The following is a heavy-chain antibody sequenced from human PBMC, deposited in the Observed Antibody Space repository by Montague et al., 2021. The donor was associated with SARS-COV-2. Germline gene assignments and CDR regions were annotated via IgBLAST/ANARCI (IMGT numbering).Heavy chain of an antibody. CDR1: GGSIATYY. CDR3: ARQPGGSGMEVSSYGMDV. V-gene: IGHV4-59*08. Sequence: SETLSLTCAVSGGSIATYYWSWVRHPPGKGLEWIGYIFHIENTNYNPSLMSRVTISVDTSKNQFSLKLTSATAADAAVYYCARQPGGSGMEVSSYGMDVWGQGTTVTVSS. CDR2: IFHIENT. D-gene: IGHD3-10*01. J-gene: IGHJ6*02.